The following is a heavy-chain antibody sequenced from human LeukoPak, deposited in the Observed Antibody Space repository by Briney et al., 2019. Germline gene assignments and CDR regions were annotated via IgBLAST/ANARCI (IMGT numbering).Heavy chain of an antibody. Sequence: PGGSLRLSCAASGFTFSSYWMHWVRQAPGKGLVWVSRIHSDGSITSYADSVKGRFTISRDNAKNTLYLQMNSLRAEDTGVYYCAHSSGYAYGLDYWGQGTLVTVSS. CDR3: AHSSGYAYGLDY. J-gene: IGHJ4*02. CDR1: GFTFSSYW. V-gene: IGHV3-74*01. D-gene: IGHD5-18*01. CDR2: IHSDGSIT.